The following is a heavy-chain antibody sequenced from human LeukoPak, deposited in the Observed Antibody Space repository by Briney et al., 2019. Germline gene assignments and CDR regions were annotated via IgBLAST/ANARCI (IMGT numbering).Heavy chain of an antibody. CDR1: GFTVSSNY. V-gene: IGHV3-66*01. J-gene: IGHJ4*02. CDR2: IYSGGST. CDR3: ARARTSGSHLPDY. Sequence: GGSLRLSCAASGFTVSSNYMSWVRQAPGKGLEWVSVIYSGGSTYYADSVKGRFTISRDNSKNTLYLQMNSLRAEDTAVYYCARARTSGSHLPDYWGQGTLVTVSS. D-gene: IGHD1-26*01.